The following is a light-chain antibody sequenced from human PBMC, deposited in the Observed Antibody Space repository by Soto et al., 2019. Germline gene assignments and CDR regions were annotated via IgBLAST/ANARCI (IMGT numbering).Light chain of an antibody. J-gene: IGLJ1*01. V-gene: IGLV2-18*01. CDR3: SLYTSSGSLI. CDR2: GVN. CDR1: TTDVANYNS. Sequence: LTQPPSVSGSPGQSVTISCTGTTTDVANYNSVSWYQQAPDTAPKVIIFGVNNRPSGAPDRFSGSTSGNTASLTISGLQAEDEADYYCSLYTSSGSLIFGAGTKVTVL.